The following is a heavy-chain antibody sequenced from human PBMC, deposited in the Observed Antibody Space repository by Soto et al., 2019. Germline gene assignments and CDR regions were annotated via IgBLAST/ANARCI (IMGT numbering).Heavy chain of an antibody. J-gene: IGHJ6*02. D-gene: IGHD2-15*01. Sequence: ASVPVSCKASGYTFTSYGISWVRQAPGQGLEWMGWISAYNGNTNYAQKLQGRVTMTTDTSTSTAYMELRSLSSDDTAENYWARAVPGVVAATSGMDGWGQGTTLTVSS. V-gene: IGHV1-18*04. CDR1: GYTFTSYG. CDR3: ARAVPGVVAATSGMDG. CDR2: ISAYNGNT.